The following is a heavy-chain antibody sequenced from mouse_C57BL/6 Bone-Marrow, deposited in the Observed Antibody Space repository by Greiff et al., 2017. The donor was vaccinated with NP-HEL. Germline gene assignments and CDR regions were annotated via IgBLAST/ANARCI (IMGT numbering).Heavy chain of an antibody. V-gene: IGHV1-55*01. J-gene: IGHJ4*01. CDR1: GYTFTSYW. Sequence: QVQLQQPGAELVKPGASVKLSCKASGYTFTSYWMHWVKQRPGQGLEWIGDIYPGSGSTNYNEKFKSKATLTVDTSSSTAYMQLSSLTSEDSAVYYCANNYPYAMDYWGQGTSVTVSS. D-gene: IGHD2-1*01. CDR3: ANNYPYAMDY. CDR2: IYPGSGST.